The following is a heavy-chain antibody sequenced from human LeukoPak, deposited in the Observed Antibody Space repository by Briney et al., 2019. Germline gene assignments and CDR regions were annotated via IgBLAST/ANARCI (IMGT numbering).Heavy chain of an antibody. CDR2: IKQDGSEK. V-gene: IGHV3-7*01. Sequence: GGSLRLSCAASGFTFSSYAMSWVRQAPGKGLEWVANIKQDGSEKYYVDSVKGRFTISRDNAKNSLYLQMNSLRAEDTAVYYCARQDSGWYSFDYWGQGTLVTVSS. D-gene: IGHD6-19*01. CDR1: GFTFSSYA. J-gene: IGHJ4*02. CDR3: ARQDSGWYSFDY.